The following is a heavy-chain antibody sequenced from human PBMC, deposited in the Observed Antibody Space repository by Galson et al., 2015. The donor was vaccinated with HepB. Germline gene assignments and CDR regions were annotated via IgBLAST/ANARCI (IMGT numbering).Heavy chain of an antibody. V-gene: IGHV4-39*01. CDR1: GGSIGSSSYY. CDR2: LYYSGTT. CDR3: ARWVAVGGHINNWFDP. Sequence: ETLSLTCTVSGGSIGSSSYYWGWIRQPPGKGLEWIGSLYYSGTTYYNPSLKSPATISVDTSKNQFSLKLSSVTAADTAVYYCARWVAVGGHINNWFDPWGQGTLVTVSS. D-gene: IGHD6-19*01. J-gene: IGHJ5*02.